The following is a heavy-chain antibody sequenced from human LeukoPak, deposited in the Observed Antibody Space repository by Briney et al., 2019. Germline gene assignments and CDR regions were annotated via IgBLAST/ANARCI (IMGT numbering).Heavy chain of an antibody. CDR3: ARDLADSYNWFDP. J-gene: IGHJ5*02. CDR1: GGSISSYY. V-gene: IGHV4-59*01. CDR2: IYHTGNT. D-gene: IGHD2-15*01. Sequence: SETLSLTCTVSGGSISSYYWNRIRQPPGKRLEWIGYIYHTGNTNYNPSLKSRITLSIDTSKNQLSLNLSSVTAADTAVYYCARDLADSYNWFDPWGQGTLVTVSS.